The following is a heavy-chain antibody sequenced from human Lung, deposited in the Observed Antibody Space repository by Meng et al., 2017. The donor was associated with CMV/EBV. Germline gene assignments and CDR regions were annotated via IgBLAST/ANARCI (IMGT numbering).Heavy chain of an antibody. D-gene: IGHD5-18*01. V-gene: IGHV4-30-4*08. CDR1: GGSISSGDYY. Sequence: QGHRQESGPGLLKPSQTLSLTCTVSGGSISSGDYYWSWIRQPPGKGLEWIGYIYYSGSTYYNPSLKSRVTISVDTSKNQFSLKLSSVTAADTAVYYCARALDTAMVTFDYWGQGTLVTASS. J-gene: IGHJ4*02. CDR2: IYYSGST. CDR3: ARALDTAMVTFDY.